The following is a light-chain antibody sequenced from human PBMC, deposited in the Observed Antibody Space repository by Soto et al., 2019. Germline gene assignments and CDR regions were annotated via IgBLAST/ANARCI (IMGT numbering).Light chain of an antibody. J-gene: IGKJ4*01. CDR2: GAS. CDR1: QNISSTY. CDR3: QQYGGSPGT. Sequence: EIVLTQSPGTLSLSPGKRATLSCRASQNISSTYLAWYQHKPGQAPRLLIYGASSRATGIPDRFSGSGSGTDFILTISRLEPEGFAVYYCQQYGGSPGTFGGGTKVEIK. V-gene: IGKV3-20*01.